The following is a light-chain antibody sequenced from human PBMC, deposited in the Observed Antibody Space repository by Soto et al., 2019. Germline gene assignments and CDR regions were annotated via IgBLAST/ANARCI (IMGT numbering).Light chain of an antibody. J-gene: IGLJ2*01. V-gene: IGLV2-11*01. CDR1: SSDVGGYNY. Sequence: QSALTQPRSVSGSPGQSVTISCTGTSSDVGGYNYVSWYQQHPGTAPKLMVYEVTKRPSGVADRFSGSKSDNTASLTISGLQAEDEADYYGFSYAGSDTDVFGGGTKLTVL. CDR3: FSYAGSDTDV. CDR2: EVT.